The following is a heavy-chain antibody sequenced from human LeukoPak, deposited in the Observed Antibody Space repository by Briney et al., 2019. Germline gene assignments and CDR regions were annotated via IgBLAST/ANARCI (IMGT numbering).Heavy chain of an antibody. CDR3: AREATNGDYSYYYYYMDV. CDR2: IYSGVST. Sequence: AGGSLRLSCAASGFTVSSNYMSWVRQAPGKGLEWVSVIYSGVSTYYADSVKGRFTISRDNSKNTLYLQMNSLRAEDTAVYYCAREATNGDYSYYYYYMDVWGKGTTVTVSS. D-gene: IGHD4-17*01. V-gene: IGHV3-66*02. J-gene: IGHJ6*03. CDR1: GFTVSSNY.